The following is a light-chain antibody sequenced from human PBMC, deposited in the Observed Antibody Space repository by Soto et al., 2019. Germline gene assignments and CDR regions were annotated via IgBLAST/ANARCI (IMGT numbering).Light chain of an antibody. J-gene: IGLJ7*01. CDR1: RSNLGSKY. CDR2: DDN. V-gene: IGLV1-51*01. CDR3: GTWDTSLSGAV. Sequence: QSVLTQPPSVSAAPGQTVTISCSGSRSNLGSKYVTWYQQFPGTAPKVLIYDDNKRPSGIPDRFSGAKSGTSATLDITGLQTGDEAIYYCGTWDTSLSGAVFGGGTQLTVL.